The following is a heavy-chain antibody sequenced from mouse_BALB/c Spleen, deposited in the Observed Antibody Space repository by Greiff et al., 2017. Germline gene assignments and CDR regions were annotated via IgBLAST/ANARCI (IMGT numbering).Heavy chain of an antibody. J-gene: IGHJ2*01. CDR3: ARKGVGYYFDY. CDR1: GFTFSSYA. D-gene: IGHD1-3*01. V-gene: IGHV5-6-5*01. Sequence: EVKLMESGGGLVKPGGSLKLSCAASGFTFSSYAMSWVRQTPEKRLEWVASISSGGSTYYPDSVKGRFTISRDNARNILYLQMSSLRSEDTAMYYCARKGVGYYFDYWGQGTTLTVSS. CDR2: ISSGGST.